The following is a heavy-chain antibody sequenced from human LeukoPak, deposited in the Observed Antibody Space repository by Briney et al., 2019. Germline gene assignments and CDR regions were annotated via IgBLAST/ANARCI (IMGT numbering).Heavy chain of an antibody. D-gene: IGHD4-23*01. V-gene: IGHV4-61*02. CDR2: IYTSGST. J-gene: IGHJ3*02. CDR3: ARHPGGSVGAFDI. CDR1: GGSISSGSYY. Sequence: SQTLSLTCTVSGGSISSGSYYWSWIRQPAGKGLEWIGRIYTSGSTNYNPSLKSRVTISVDTSKNQFSLKLSSVTAAVTAVYYCARHPGGSVGAFDIWGQGTMVTVSS.